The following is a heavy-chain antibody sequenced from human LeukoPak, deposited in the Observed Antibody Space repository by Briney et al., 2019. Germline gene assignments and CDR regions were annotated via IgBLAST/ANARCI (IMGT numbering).Heavy chain of an antibody. CDR1: GYSFTFFY. CDR3: ARDDGDYLLGFDF. J-gene: IGHJ4*02. V-gene: IGHV1-2*02. CDR2: IRPGGGDI. D-gene: IGHD4-17*01. Sequence: ASVKVSCKTSGYSFTFFYVHWLRHSPGQGLEWMGWIRPGGGDINYAQKFRDRVTVTSDTSTTTAYMEVNKLTSDDTAVYYCARDDGDYLLGFDFWGQGTLVTVSS.